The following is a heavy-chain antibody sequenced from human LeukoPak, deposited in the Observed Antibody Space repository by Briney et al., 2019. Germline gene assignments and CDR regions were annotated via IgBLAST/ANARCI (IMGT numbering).Heavy chain of an antibody. CDR3: ARGAAISLSFDY. CDR1: GFTFSSYS. V-gene: IGHV3-21*01. D-gene: IGHD2-2*01. J-gene: IGHJ4*02. Sequence: EGSLRLSCAASGFTFSSYSMNWVRQAPGKGLEWVSSISSSSSYIYYADSVKGRFTTSRDNAKNSLYLQMNSLRAEDTAVYYCARGAAISLSFDYWGQGTLVTVSS. CDR2: ISSSSSYI.